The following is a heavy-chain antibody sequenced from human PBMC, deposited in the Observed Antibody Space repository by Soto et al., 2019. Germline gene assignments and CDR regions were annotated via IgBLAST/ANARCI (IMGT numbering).Heavy chain of an antibody. CDR3: ASTYGSGIYWYSDL. Sequence: PSETLSLTCTVSGGSISSSSYYWGWIRQPPGKGLEWIGSIYYSGSTYYNPSLKSRVTISVDTSKNQFSLKLSSVTAADTAVYYCASTYGSGIYWYSDLWGRGTLVTLSS. D-gene: IGHD3-10*01. J-gene: IGHJ2*01. CDR2: IYYSGST. V-gene: IGHV4-39*01. CDR1: GGSISSSSYY.